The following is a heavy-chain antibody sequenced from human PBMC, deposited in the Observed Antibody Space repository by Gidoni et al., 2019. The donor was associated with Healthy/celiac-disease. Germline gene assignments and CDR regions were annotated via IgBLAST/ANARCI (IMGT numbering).Heavy chain of an antibody. V-gene: IGHV3-48*03. CDR3: ARGDGYNSYFDY. D-gene: IGHD1-1*01. CDR2: ISSSGSTI. Sequence: EVQLVESGGGLVQPGGSLRLSCAASGFTFSSYEMNWVRQAPGKGLEWVSYISSSGSTIYYADSVKGRFTISRDNAKNSLYLQMNSLRAEDTAVYYCARGDGYNSYFDYWGQGTLVTVSS. CDR1: GFTFSSYE. J-gene: IGHJ4*02.